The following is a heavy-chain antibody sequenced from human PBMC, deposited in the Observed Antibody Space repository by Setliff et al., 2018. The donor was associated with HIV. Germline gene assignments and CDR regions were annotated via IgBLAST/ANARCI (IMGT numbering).Heavy chain of an antibody. CDR1: GYTFTNYD. J-gene: IGHJ4*02. D-gene: IGHD4-17*01. V-gene: IGHV1-8*01. Sequence: ASVKVSCKASGYTFTNYDINWVRQVTGQGLEWMGWMNPNSGNTGYGQKFQGRVTMTRDTSISTAYMELSNLGSEDTAVYYCARDRDFDYFRDGSNDFDYWGQGTLVTVSS. CDR3: ARDRDFDYFRDGSNDFDY. CDR2: MNPNSGNT.